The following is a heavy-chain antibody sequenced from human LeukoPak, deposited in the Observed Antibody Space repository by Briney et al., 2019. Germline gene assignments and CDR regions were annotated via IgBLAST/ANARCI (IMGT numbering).Heavy chain of an antibody. CDR1: GYSISSGYY. Sequence: PSETLSLTCTVSGYSISSGYYWGWIRQPPGKGLEWIGSIYHSGSTYYNPSLKSRVTISVDTSKNQFSLKLSSVTAADTAVYYCATLPTISSSWHYFDYWGQGTLVTVSS. V-gene: IGHV4-38-2*02. CDR2: IYHSGST. CDR3: ATLPTISSSWHYFDY. D-gene: IGHD6-13*01. J-gene: IGHJ4*02.